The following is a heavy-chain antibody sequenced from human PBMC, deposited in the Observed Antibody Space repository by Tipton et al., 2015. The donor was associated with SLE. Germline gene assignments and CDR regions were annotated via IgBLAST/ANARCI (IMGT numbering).Heavy chain of an antibody. CDR1: GFTFSTYT. CDR3: AREGDYDLLTGFYYYFDY. V-gene: IGHV3-21*03. Sequence: SLRPSCAASGFTFSTYTMNWVRQAPGKGLEWVSSISSKATNIYYGDSVQGRFTISRDNTKNSLYLQMNSLRVEDTAVYYCAREGDYDLLTGFYYYFDYWGQGTLVTVSS. CDR2: ISSKATNI. D-gene: IGHD3-9*01. J-gene: IGHJ4*02.